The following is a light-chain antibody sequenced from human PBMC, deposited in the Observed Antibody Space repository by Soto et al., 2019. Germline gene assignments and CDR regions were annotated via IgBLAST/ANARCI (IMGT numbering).Light chain of an antibody. Sequence: DIQLTQSPSFLSATVGDRVTITCRASQGISSNLAWYQHKPGKAPNLLIYEVSTLHSGVPSRFSGSGSGTEFTLTISSLRPDDFATYYCQHYSGDRATFGQGTKVDTK. CDR1: QGISSN. V-gene: IGKV1-9*01. CDR2: EVS. CDR3: QHYSGDRAT. J-gene: IGKJ1*01.